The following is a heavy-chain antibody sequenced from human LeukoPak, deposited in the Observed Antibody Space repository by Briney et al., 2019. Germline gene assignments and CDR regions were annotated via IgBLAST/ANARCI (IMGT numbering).Heavy chain of an antibody. D-gene: IGHD5-12*01. V-gene: IGHV1-18*01. CDR3: ARDSGYDRNYGMDV. CDR1: GYTFTSYG. J-gene: IGHJ6*02. Sequence: ASVKVSCKASGYTFTSYGISWVRQAPGQGLEWMGWISAYNGNTNHAQKLQGRVTMTTDTSTSTAYMELRSLRSDDTAVYYCARDSGYDRNYGMDVWGQGTTVTVSS. CDR2: ISAYNGNT.